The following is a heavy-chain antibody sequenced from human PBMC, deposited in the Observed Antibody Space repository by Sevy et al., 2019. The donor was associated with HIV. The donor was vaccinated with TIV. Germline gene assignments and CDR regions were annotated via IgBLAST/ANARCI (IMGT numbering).Heavy chain of an antibody. Sequence: SETLSLTCAVYGGSFSGYYWSWIRQPPGKGLEWIGEINHSGSTNYNPSFKSRVTISVDTSKNQFSLKLRSVTAADTAVYYCARGEGDLTIWGQGTLVTVSS. V-gene: IGHV4-34*01. J-gene: IGHJ4*02. CDR1: GGSFSGYY. CDR3: ARGEGDLTI. D-gene: IGHD3-3*01. CDR2: INHSGST.